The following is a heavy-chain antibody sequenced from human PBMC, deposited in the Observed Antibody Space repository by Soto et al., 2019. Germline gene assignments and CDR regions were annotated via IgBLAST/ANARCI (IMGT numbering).Heavy chain of an antibody. Sequence: EVQLLESGGGVVQPGGSLRLSCAASGFTFSAYAMSWVRQAPGKGLEWVSVISGSGGATYYADSVKGRFTISRDNSKNTLYLKMNSLRAEDTAVYYCARQEYITTWYLKYWGQGTLVTVSS. CDR3: ARQEYITTWYLKY. V-gene: IGHV3-23*01. J-gene: IGHJ4*02. CDR1: GFTFSAYA. CDR2: ISGSGGAT. D-gene: IGHD6-13*01.